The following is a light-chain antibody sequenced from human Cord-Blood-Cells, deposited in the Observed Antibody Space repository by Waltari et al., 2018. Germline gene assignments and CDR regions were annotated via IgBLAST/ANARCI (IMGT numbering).Light chain of an antibody. Sequence: IVTTQSPATLSVSPGERATLPCSASQSVSSNLAWYQQKPGQALRLLIYGASTRATGIPARFSVSGSGTEFTLTISSLQSEDFAVYYCQQYNNWPRTFGQGTKVEIK. J-gene: IGKJ1*01. CDR1: QSVSSN. V-gene: IGKV3-15*01. CDR3: QQYNNWPRT. CDR2: GAS.